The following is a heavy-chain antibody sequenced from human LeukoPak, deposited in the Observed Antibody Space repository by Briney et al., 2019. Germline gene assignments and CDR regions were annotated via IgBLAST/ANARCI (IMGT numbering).Heavy chain of an antibody. V-gene: IGHV6-1*01. CDR3: ARDTLGGYSYGCDAFDI. J-gene: IGHJ3*02. CDR2: TYYRSKWYN. D-gene: IGHD5-18*01. CDR1: GDSVSSNSAA. Sequence: SQTLSLTCAISGDSVSSNSAAWNWIKQSPSRGLEWLGRTYYRSKWYNDYAVSVKSRITINPDTSKNQFSLQLNSVTPEDTAVYYCARDTLGGYSYGCDAFDIWGQGTMVTVSS.